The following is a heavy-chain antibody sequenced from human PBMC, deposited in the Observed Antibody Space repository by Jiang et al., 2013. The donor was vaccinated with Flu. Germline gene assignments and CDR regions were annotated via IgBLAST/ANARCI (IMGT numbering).Heavy chain of an antibody. Sequence: SGAEVKKPGSSVKVSCKASGGTFSSYAISWVRQAPGQGLEWMGRIIPILGIANYAQKFQGRVTITADKSTSTAYMELSSLRSEDTAVYYCARDRRITMMSDWFDPWGQGTLVTVSS. CDR3: ARDRRITMMSDWFDP. CDR1: GGTFSSYA. D-gene: IGHD3-22*01. V-gene: IGHV1-69*04. CDR2: IIPILGIA. J-gene: IGHJ5*02.